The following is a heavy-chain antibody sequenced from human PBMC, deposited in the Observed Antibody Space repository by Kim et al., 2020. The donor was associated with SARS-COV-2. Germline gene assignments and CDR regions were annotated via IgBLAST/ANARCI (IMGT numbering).Heavy chain of an antibody. CDR3: ARDLNYYDSSGYYYLLAH. D-gene: IGHD3-22*01. CDR1: GGTFSNYA. CDR2: IIPIFGTA. Sequence: SVKVSCKASGGTFSNYAISWVRQAPGQGLEWMGGIIPIFGTANYAQKFQGRVTITADESTSTAYMELSSLRSEDTAVYYCARDLNYYDSSGYYYLLAHWGQGTLVTVSS. V-gene: IGHV1-69*13. J-gene: IGHJ4*02.